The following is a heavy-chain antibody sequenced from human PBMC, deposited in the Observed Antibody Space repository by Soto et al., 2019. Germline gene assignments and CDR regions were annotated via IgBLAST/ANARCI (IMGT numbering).Heavy chain of an antibody. D-gene: IGHD3-22*01. J-gene: IGHJ6*02. V-gene: IGHV4-31*03. CDR1: GGSISSGGYY. CDR2: IYYSGST. Sequence: SETLSLTCTVSGGSISSGGYYWSWIRQHPGKGLEWIGYIYYSGSTYYNPSLKSRVTISVDTSKYQFSLKLSSVTAADTAVYYCARDKVVAGPLNYYYYYGMDVWGQGTTVTVSS. CDR3: ARDKVVAGPLNYYYYYGMDV.